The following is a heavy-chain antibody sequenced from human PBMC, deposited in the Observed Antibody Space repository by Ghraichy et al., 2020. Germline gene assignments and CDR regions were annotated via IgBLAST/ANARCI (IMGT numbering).Heavy chain of an antibody. CDR2: IGSGGSSV. Sequence: GGSLRLSCVASGFTFSSYEMNWVRQVPGKGLEWVSYIGSGGSSVFYADSVKGRFTISRDNAKNSLYLQMNSLRAEDTAVYYFARDRWFDPWGQGTLVTVSS. J-gene: IGHJ5*02. CDR3: ARDRWFDP. V-gene: IGHV3-48*03. CDR1: GFTFSSYE.